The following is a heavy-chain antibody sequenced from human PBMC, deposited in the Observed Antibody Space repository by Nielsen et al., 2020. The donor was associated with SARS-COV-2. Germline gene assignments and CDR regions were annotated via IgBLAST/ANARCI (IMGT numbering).Heavy chain of an antibody. CDR3: ARAQTTAATINYYYYYMDV. CDR1: GFTFSSYG. Sequence: GESLKISCAASGFTFSSYGMHWVRQAPGKGLEWVAVIWYDGSNKYYADSVKGRFTISRDNSKNTLYLQMNSLRAEDTAVYYCARAQTTAATINYYYYYMDVWGKGTTVTVSS. CDR2: IWYDGSNK. D-gene: IGHD2-15*01. V-gene: IGHV3-33*01. J-gene: IGHJ6*03.